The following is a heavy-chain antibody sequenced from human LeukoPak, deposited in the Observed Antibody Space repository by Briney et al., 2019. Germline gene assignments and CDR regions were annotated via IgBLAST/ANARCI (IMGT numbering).Heavy chain of an antibody. J-gene: IGHJ1*01. CDR3: ARVGCSGTSCYEYFQH. D-gene: IGHD2-2*01. CDR1: GYTFTGYY. V-gene: IGHV1-2*02. CDR2: INPNSGGT. Sequence: GASAKVSCKASGYTFTGYYMHWVRQAPGQGLEWMGWINPNSGGTNYAQKFQGRVTMTRDTSISTAYMELSRLRSDDTAVYYCARVGCSGTSCYEYFQHWGQGTLVTVSS.